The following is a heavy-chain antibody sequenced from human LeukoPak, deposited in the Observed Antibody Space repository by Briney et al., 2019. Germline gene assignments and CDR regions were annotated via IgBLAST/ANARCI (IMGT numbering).Heavy chain of an antibody. J-gene: IGHJ3*02. CDR2: IYTSGST. CDR3: ARDMVLDAFDI. Sequence: TSQTLSLTCTVSGGSISSGSYYWSWIRQPAGKGLEWIGRIYTSGSTNYNPSLKSRFTISVDTSKNQFSLKLSSVTAADTAVYYCARDMVLDAFDIWGQGTMVTVSS. D-gene: IGHD4/OR15-4a*01. CDR1: GGSISSGSYY. V-gene: IGHV4-61*02.